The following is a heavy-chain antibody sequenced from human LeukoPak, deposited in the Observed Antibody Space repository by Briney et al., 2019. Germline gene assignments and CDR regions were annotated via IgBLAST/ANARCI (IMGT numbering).Heavy chain of an antibody. J-gene: IGHJ4*02. CDR3: ARAAISHFDY. CDR2: IYYSGST. Sequence: SETLSLTCTVSGGSIGSYYWSWIRQPPGKGLEWIGYIYYSGSTNYNPSLKSRVTISVDTSKNQFSLKLSSVTAADTAVYYCARAAISHFDYWGQGTLVTVSS. V-gene: IGHV4-59*01. CDR1: GGSIGSYY.